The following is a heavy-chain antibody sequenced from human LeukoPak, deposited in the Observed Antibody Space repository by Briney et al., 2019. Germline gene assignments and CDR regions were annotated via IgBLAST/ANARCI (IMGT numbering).Heavy chain of an antibody. CDR1: GFTFSDHY. V-gene: IGHV3-72*01. D-gene: IGHD6-13*01. Sequence: PGGSLRLSCAASGFTFSDHYMDWVRQAPGKGLAWVGRTRNKANSYTTEYAASVKGRFTISRDDSKNPLYLQMNSLKTEDTAVYYCARGTSSAGTFTPDYWGQGTLVTVSS. J-gene: IGHJ4*02. CDR2: TRNKANSYTT. CDR3: ARGTSSAGTFTPDY.